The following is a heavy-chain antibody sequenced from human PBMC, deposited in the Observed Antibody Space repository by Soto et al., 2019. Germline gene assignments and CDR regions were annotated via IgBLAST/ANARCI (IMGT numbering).Heavy chain of an antibody. J-gene: IGHJ6*02. Sequence: GGSLRLSCAASGFTFSTYAIHWVRQAPGKGLEWVAVISSDGINKYYADSVKGRFTVSRDNSKSTLYLQMNSLRAEDTALYYCARDCGVDFNGAYSYELYVRGQRAAVPVS. CDR2: ISSDGINK. CDR1: GFTFSTYA. V-gene: IGHV3-30-3*01. CDR3: ARDCGVDFNGAYSYELYV. D-gene: IGHD3-22*01.